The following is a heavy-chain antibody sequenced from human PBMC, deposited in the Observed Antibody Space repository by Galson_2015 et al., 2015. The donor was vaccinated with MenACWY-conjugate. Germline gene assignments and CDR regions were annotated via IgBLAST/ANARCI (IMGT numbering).Heavy chain of an antibody. J-gene: IGHJ4*02. D-gene: IGHD3-3*01. CDR1: GGTFSNYA. Sequence: SVKVSCKASGGTFSNYAISWVRQAPGQGLEWMGRIIPMVGRVTYAQKFQGRVTITADTSTKTAYMDLSSLRSDDTAVYYCARAGTYFNLWSDYCDYWGQGTLVTVSS. CDR3: ARAGTYFNLWSDYCDY. V-gene: IGHV1-69*04. CDR2: IIPMVGRV.